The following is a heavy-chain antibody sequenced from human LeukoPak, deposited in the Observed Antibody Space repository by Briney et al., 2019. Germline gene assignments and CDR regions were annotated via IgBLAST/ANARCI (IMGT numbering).Heavy chain of an antibody. Sequence: GGSLRLSCAASGFTFSDFWMHWVRQAPGKGLVWVSRINSGGTVTNYADSVKGRLTISRDNAKNTLYLQMNSLKTEDTAVYYCTTETYYYDSSGYYFDYWGQGTLVTVSS. CDR3: TTETYYYDSSGYYFDY. CDR1: GFTFSDFW. J-gene: IGHJ4*02. V-gene: IGHV3-74*01. D-gene: IGHD3-22*01. CDR2: INSGGTVT.